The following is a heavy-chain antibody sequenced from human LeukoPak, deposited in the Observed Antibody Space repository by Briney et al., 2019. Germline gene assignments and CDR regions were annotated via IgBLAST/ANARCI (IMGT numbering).Heavy chain of an antibody. J-gene: IGHJ4*02. Sequence: GGSLRLSCAVSGFTFSDYYMSWIRQAPGKGLEWVSYISSSGSTIYYADSVKGRFTISRDNAKNSLYLRMNSLRAEDTAVYYCARGTRWLTGPPDYWGQGTLVTVSS. V-gene: IGHV3-11*04. D-gene: IGHD7-27*01. CDR1: GFTFSDYY. CDR2: ISSSGSTI. CDR3: ARGTRWLTGPPDY.